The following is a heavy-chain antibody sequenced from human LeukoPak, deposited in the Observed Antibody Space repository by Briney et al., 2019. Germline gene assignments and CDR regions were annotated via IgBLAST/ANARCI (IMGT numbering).Heavy chain of an antibody. D-gene: IGHD5-18*01. V-gene: IGHV3-7*03. Sequence: GGSLRLSCAASGFTFRNCWMSWVRQAPGKGREWVANIKQDGSEKYYVDSVKGRFTISRDNAKNSLYLQMNSLRAEDMALYYCAKDIRPWGYSYGFDYWGQGTLVTVSS. CDR1: GFTFRNCW. J-gene: IGHJ4*02. CDR3: AKDIRPWGYSYGFDY. CDR2: IKQDGSEK.